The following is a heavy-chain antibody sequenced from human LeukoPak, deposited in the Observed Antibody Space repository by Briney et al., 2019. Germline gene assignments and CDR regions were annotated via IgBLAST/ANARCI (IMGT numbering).Heavy chain of an antibody. CDR1: GFTVSSNY. CDR2: ISGRGGST. CDR3: AKEGTASKPSDLDH. V-gene: IGHV3-23*01. D-gene: IGHD1/OR15-1a*01. Sequence: GGSLRLSCAASGFTVSSNYMSWVRQAPGKGREWVSAISGRGGSTYYADSVKGRFTISRDNSRDTLYLQMNSLRAEDTAVYYCAKEGTASKPSDLDHWGQGILVTVSS. J-gene: IGHJ4*02.